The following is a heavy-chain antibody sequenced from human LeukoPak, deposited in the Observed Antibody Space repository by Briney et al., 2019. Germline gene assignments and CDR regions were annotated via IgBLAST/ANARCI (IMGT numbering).Heavy chain of an antibody. D-gene: IGHD6-6*01. CDR3: AKDPINSSSGGYYFDF. CDR2: ISYDGSNK. CDR1: GFIFSSYG. V-gene: IGHV3-30*18. J-gene: IGHJ4*02. Sequence: GGSLRLSCAASGFIFSSYGMHWVRQAPSKGLEWVAVISYDGSNKYHADSVKGRFTFSRDNSKNTLYLQMNSLRAEDTAVYYCAKDPINSSSGGYYFDFWGQGTLVTVSS.